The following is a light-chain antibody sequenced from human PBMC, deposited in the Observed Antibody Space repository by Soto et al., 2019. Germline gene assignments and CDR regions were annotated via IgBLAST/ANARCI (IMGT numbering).Light chain of an antibody. CDR3: HQYGRSPRGT. Sequence: ETVMTQSPATLSVSPGERATLSCRASQSVNSNLAWYQQKLGQAPRVLIYGATSRATGIPDRFSGSGSGTDFTLTISRLEPEDFAMYYCHQYGRSPRGTFGQGTKVDI. J-gene: IGKJ1*01. CDR1: QSVNSN. V-gene: IGKV3-20*01. CDR2: GAT.